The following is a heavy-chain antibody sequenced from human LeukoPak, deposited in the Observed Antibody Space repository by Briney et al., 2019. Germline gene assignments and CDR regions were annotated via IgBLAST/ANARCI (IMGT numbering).Heavy chain of an antibody. J-gene: IGHJ6*02. D-gene: IGHD1-14*01. CDR1: GFTFSSYA. CDR2: ISGSGGST. Sequence: PGGSLRLSCAASGFTFSSYAMSWVRQAPGKGLEWVSAISGSGGSTNYADSVKGRFTISRDNAKNSLYLQMNSLRAEDTAVYYCAKGHHHMDVGGQGTTVTVSS. V-gene: IGHV3-23*01. CDR3: AKGHHHMDV.